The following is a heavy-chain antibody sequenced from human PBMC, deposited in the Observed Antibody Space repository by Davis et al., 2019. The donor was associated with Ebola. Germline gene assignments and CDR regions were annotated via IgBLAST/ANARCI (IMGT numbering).Heavy chain of an antibody. CDR1: GGTFSSYA. D-gene: IGHD6-6*01. CDR3: AKPGGSSSTELDY. CDR2: IIPIFGTA. Sequence: SVKVSCKASGGTFSSYAISWVRQAPGQGLEWMGAIIPIFGTANYAQKFQGRVTITADESTSTAYMELSSLRSEDTAVYYCAKPGGSSSTELDYWGQGTLVTVSS. J-gene: IGHJ4*02. V-gene: IGHV1-69*13.